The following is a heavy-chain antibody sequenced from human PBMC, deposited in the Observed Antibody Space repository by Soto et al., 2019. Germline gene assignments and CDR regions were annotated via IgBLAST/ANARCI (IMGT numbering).Heavy chain of an antibody. Sequence: GGSLRLSCAASGFTFNSYGMHWVRQGPGNGLEWVAFISYDSTKTYYADSVKGRFTISRDNSNSALYVQMNSLRAEDTAVYYCARDFLSGKPWGQGTLVTVSS. CDR1: GFTFNSYG. V-gene: IGHV3-30*03. CDR3: ARDFLSGKP. D-gene: IGHD3-10*01. CDR2: ISYDSTKT. J-gene: IGHJ5*02.